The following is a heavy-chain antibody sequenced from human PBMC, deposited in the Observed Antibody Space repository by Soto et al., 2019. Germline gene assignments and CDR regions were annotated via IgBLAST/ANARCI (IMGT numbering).Heavy chain of an antibody. Sequence: SEPLSLTCTVSGGSISSGGYYWNWIRQYPGKGLEWNGYIYYSGSTYYNPSLRSRVTISVDTSKNQFSLKLSSVTAADMAVYYCATYRWGRWYFDYWGQGTLVTGSS. J-gene: IGHJ4*02. CDR1: GGSISSGGYY. CDR2: IYYSGST. CDR3: ATYRWGRWYFDY. D-gene: IGHD3-16*02. V-gene: IGHV4-31*03.